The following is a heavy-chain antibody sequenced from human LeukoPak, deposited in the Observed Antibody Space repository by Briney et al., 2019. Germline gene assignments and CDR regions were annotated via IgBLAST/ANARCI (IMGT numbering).Heavy chain of an antibody. J-gene: IGHJ4*02. CDR1: GYTFTSYD. CDR3: ARGQRLRFLEWLYYFDY. V-gene: IGHV1-8*01. D-gene: IGHD3-3*01. CDR2: MNPNSGNT. Sequence: ASVKVSCKASGYTFTSYDINWVRQATGQGLEWMGWMNPNSGNTGYAQKFQGRVTMTRNTSVSTAYMELGSLRSEDTAVYYCARGQRLRFLEWLYYFDYWGQGTLVTVSS.